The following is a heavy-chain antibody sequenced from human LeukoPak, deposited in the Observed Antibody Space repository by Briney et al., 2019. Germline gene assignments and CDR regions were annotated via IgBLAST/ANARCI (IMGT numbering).Heavy chain of an antibody. V-gene: IGHV4-39*01. CDR2: IYYSGST. J-gene: IGHJ4*02. D-gene: IGHD3-3*01. Sequence: SETLSLTCTVSGGSISSYYWSWIRQPPGKGLEWIGSIYYSGSTYYNPSLKSRVTISVDTSKNQFSLKLSSVTAADTAVYYCARAAISKIDYWGQGTLVTVSS. CDR3: ARAAISKIDY. CDR1: GGSISSYY.